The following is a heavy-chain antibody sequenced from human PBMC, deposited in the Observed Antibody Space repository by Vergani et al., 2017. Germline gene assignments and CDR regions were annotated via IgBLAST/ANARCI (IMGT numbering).Heavy chain of an antibody. CDR1: GYTFTSYG. CDR2: ISAYNGNT. Sequence: QVQLVQSGAEVKKPGASVKVSCKASGYTFTSYGISWVRQAPGQGLEWMGWISAYNGNTNYAQKLQGRVTMTTDTSTGTAYMELGSLRSDDTAVYYCARERGGVSRYCTNGVCPPGEWFDPWGQGTLVTVSS. V-gene: IGHV1-18*01. CDR3: ARERGGVSRYCTNGVCPPGEWFDP. J-gene: IGHJ5*02. D-gene: IGHD2-8*01.